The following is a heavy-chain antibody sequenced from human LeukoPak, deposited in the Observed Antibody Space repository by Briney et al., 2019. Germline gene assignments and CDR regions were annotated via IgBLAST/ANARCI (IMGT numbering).Heavy chain of an antibody. V-gene: IGHV3-30*02. D-gene: IGHD6-19*01. CDR3: AKAAAPYSSGWYGVLDY. CDR1: GFTFSSYG. J-gene: IGHJ4*02. Sequence: PGGSLRLSCAASGFTFSSYGMHWVRQAPGKGLEWVAFIRYDGSDKYYADSVKGRFTISRDNAKNSLYLQMNSLRAEDMALYYCAKAAAPYSSGWYGVLDYWGQGTLVTVSS. CDR2: IRYDGSDK.